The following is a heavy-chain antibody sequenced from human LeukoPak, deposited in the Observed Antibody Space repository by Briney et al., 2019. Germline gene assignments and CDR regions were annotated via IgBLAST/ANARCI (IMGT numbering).Heavy chain of an antibody. Sequence: PSETLSLTCSVSGASISSYYYNWIRQTAGGGLEWIGRLYISGSTDYNPSLKSRVTISVDTSNNQFFLELTSVTAADTAVYFCARDLSGSLYFDYWGQGTLATVSS. CDR2: LYISGST. CDR3: ARDLSGSLYFDY. D-gene: IGHD3-10*01. CDR1: GASISSYY. J-gene: IGHJ4*02. V-gene: IGHV4-4*07.